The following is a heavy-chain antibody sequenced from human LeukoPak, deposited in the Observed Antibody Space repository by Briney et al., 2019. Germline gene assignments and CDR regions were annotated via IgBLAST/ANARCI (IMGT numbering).Heavy chain of an antibody. CDR3: ARDRAYYGSGSIPDFDY. J-gene: IGHJ4*02. D-gene: IGHD3-10*01. CDR2: ISTRSSSI. Sequence: GGSLRLSCAASGFTFSSYSMNWVRQAPGKGLEWVSYISTRSSSIYYADSVKGRSTISRDNAKNSLYLQMNSLRAEDTAVYYCARDRAYYGSGSIPDFDYWGQGTLVTVSS. V-gene: IGHV3-48*04. CDR1: GFTFSSYS.